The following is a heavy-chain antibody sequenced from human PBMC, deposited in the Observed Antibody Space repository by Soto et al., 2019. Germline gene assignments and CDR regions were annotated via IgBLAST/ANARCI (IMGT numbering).Heavy chain of an antibody. CDR1: GGSVSSGSYY. CDR3: AREERHYESSGYKPWGFFDY. V-gene: IGHV4-61*01. CDR2: IYYSGST. J-gene: IGHJ4*02. D-gene: IGHD3-22*01. Sequence: QVQLQESGPGLVKPSETLSLTCTVSGGSVSSGSYYWSWIRQPPGKGLEWIGYIYYSGSTNYNPSLKRRVTISVDTSKNQFSRKLSSGTAADTAVYYCAREERHYESSGYKPWGFFDYWGQGTLVTVSS.